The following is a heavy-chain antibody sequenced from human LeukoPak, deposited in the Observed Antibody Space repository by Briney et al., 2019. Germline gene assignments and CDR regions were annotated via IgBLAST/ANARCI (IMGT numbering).Heavy chain of an antibody. V-gene: IGHV6-1*01. Sequence: SQTLSLTCAISGDSVSSNGAAWNWIRQSPSRGLEWLGRTYYRSKWYNGYAVSVKSRITINPDTSKNQFSLQLNSVTPEDTAVYYCAREPGIAVAGTREFDYWGQGTLVTVSS. CDR3: AREPGIAVAGTREFDY. J-gene: IGHJ4*02. CDR2: TYYRSKWYN. CDR1: GDSVSSNGAA. D-gene: IGHD6-19*01.